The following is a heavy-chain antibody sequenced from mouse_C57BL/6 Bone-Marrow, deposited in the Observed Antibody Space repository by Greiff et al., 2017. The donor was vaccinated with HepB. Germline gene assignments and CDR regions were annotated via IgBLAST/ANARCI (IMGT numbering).Heavy chain of an antibody. V-gene: IGHV5-16*01. D-gene: IGHD2-2*01. CDR3: ARDGVTKGYFDY. CDR1: GFTFSDYY. J-gene: IGHJ2*01. CDR2: INYDGSST. Sequence: EVKLVESEGGLVQPGSSMKLSCTASGFTFSDYYMAWVRQVPEKGLEWVANINYDGSSTYYLDSLKSRFIISRDNAKNILYLQMSSLKSEDTATYYCARDGVTKGYFDYWGQGTTLTVSS.